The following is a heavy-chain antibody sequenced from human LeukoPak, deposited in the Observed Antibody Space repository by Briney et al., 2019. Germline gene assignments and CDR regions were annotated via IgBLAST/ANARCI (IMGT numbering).Heavy chain of an antibody. J-gene: IGHJ4*02. Sequence: SVKVSCKASAGTFSSYAISWVRHAPGQGLEWLGGIIPIFGTATYAQKFQGRVTITTDESTSTAYMELSRLRSEDTAVYYCARGGDEGIAAHRFDYWGEGTLVTVS. CDR1: AGTFSSYA. D-gene: IGHD6-13*01. CDR2: IIPIFGTA. CDR3: ARGGDEGIAAHRFDY. V-gene: IGHV1-69*05.